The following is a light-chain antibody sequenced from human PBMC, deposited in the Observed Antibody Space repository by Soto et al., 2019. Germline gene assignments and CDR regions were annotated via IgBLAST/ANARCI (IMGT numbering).Light chain of an antibody. CDR1: QDIGGR. V-gene: IGKV1-12*01. CDR3: LQFYASPRT. CDR2: AAS. Sequence: VHISPATGSRSASVGNRITITCRTSQDIGGRVAWFQQKAGIAPQYLIQAASILQSGVPSRFSGSGSGTEFILTINILHAEDFASYFWLQFYASPRTFGLGTKVDIK. J-gene: IGKJ1*01.